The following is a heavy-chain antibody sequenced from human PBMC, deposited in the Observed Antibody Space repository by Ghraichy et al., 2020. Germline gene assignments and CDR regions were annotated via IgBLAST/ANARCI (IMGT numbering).Heavy chain of an antibody. Sequence: ESLNISCTVSGGSISSYYWSWIRQPPGKGLEWIGYIYYSGSTNYNPSLKSRVTISVDTSKNQFSLKLSSVTAADTAVYYCARLGYCSSTSCEFKGTFDYWGQGTLVTVSS. J-gene: IGHJ4*02. CDR1: GGSISSYY. V-gene: IGHV4-59*08. CDR2: IYYSGST. CDR3: ARLGYCSSTSCEFKGTFDY. D-gene: IGHD2-2*01.